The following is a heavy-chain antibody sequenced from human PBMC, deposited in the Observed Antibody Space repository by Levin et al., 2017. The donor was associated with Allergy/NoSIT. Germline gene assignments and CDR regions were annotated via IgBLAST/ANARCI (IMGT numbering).Heavy chain of an antibody. V-gene: IGHV3-13*01. Sequence: GGSLRLSCAASGFTFSSYDMHWVRQATGKGLDWVSAIGTAGDTYYPGSVKGRFTISRENAKNSLYLQMNSLRAGDTAVYYCARGGRYGSGSYLGNYWGQGTLVTVSS. CDR3: ARGGRYGSGSYLGNY. D-gene: IGHD3-10*01. CDR1: GFTFSSYD. CDR2: IGTAGDT. J-gene: IGHJ4*02.